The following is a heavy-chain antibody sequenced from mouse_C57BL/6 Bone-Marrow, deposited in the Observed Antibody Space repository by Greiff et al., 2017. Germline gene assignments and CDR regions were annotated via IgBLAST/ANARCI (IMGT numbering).Heavy chain of an antibody. CDR2: IRLKSYNFAT. J-gene: IGHJ1*03. Sequence: EVKLQASGGGLVQPGGSMKLSCVASGFTFSNYWMNWVRQSPEKGLELVAQIRLKSYNFATHYAESLKERFTISRDDSKSSVYLQMNNLRAEDTGIYYCIRYGPNWYFDVWGTGTTVTGSS. V-gene: IGHV6-3*01. D-gene: IGHD1-1*01. CDR1: GFTFSNYW. CDR3: IRYGPNWYFDV.